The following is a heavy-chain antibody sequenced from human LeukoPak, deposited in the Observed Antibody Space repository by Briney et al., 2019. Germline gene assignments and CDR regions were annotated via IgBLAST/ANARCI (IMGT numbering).Heavy chain of an antibody. D-gene: IGHD1-26*01. Sequence: PGGSLRLSCAASGFTFSNYGMSWVRQAPGKGLEWVSYISSSRSTLYYADSVKGRFTISRDNAKNSLYLQMNSLRAEDTAVYYCARDFSGGYLWGHDYWGQGTLVIVSS. CDR2: ISSSRSTL. CDR3: ARDFSGGYLWGHDY. J-gene: IGHJ4*02. V-gene: IGHV3-48*01. CDR1: GFTFSNYG.